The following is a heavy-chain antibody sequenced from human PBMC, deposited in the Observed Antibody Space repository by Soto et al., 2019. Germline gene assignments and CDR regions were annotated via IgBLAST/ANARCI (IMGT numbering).Heavy chain of an antibody. V-gene: IGHV3-13*01. J-gene: IGHJ6*02. D-gene: IGHD2-8*02. CDR1: GFNFISYD. CDR3: ARGVLGPGDYYYGMDV. CDR2: IGTAGDT. Sequence: GGSLRLSCAASGFNFISYDIHWVRQATGKGLEWVSGIGTAGDTYYPGAVEGRFIMSRENAENSVYLEMNSLRPGDTAVYYCARGVLGPGDYYYGMDVWGQGTTVTVSS.